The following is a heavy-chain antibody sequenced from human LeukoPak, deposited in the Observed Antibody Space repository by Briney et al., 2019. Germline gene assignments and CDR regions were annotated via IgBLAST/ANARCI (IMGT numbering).Heavy chain of an antibody. CDR1: GFTFGHYG. CDR2: ISYDGSNK. Sequence: GRSLRLSCSASGFTFGHYGMHWVRQAPGKGLEWVAIISYDGSNKFYADSVKGRFTVSRDNSKNTVYLQMNSLRAEDTAIYYCAKSPGVLLWFGSFDYWGQGTLVTVSS. D-gene: IGHD3-10*01. V-gene: IGHV3-30*18. CDR3: AKSPGVLLWFGSFDY. J-gene: IGHJ4*02.